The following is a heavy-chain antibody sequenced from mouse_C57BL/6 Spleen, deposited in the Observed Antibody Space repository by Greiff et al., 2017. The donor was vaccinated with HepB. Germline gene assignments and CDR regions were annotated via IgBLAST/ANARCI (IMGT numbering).Heavy chain of an antibody. CDR3: TRYDGSSYAIDY. CDR1: GFTFSSYA. Sequence: EVMLVEPGEGLVKPGGSLKLSCAASGFTFSSYAMSWVRQTPEKRLEWFAYISRGGDYIYYADTVKGRYTISRDNTRNTLYLQMSSLKSEDTAMYYCTRYDGSSYAIDYWGQGTSVTVSS. CDR2: ISRGGDYI. J-gene: IGHJ4*01. D-gene: IGHD1-1*01. V-gene: IGHV5-9-1*02.